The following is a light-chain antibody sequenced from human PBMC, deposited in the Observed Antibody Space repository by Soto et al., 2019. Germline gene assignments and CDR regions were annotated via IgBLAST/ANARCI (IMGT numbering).Light chain of an antibody. Sequence: EIVLTQSPGTLSLSPGERATLSCRASQSVRSSYLAWYQQKPGQAPRLLIYDASSRATGSPDRFSGSGSGTDFTLTISRLEPEDFAVYYCQQYVSSPWTFGQGTKVEIK. CDR3: QQYVSSPWT. CDR2: DAS. V-gene: IGKV3-20*01. CDR1: QSVRSSY. J-gene: IGKJ1*01.